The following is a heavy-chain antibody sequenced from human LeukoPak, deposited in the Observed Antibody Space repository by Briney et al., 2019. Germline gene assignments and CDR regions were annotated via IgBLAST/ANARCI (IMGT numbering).Heavy chain of an antibody. CDR2: IVPLFGKA. CDR1: GGTFGNYA. V-gene: IGHV1-69*13. Sequence: SVKVSCKSSGGTFGNYAITWVRQAPGQGLEWMGGIVPLFGKANVAQKFQGRVTVTADESTGTTYLELSSLKSEDTAIYFCATDDHTSGFGFWGQGTLVTASS. J-gene: IGHJ4*02. CDR3: ATDDHTSGFGF. D-gene: IGHD3-16*01.